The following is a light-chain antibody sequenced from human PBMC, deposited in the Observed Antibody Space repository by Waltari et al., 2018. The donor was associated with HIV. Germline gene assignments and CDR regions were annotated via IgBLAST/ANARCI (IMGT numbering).Light chain of an antibody. J-gene: IGLJ3*02. V-gene: IGLV2-8*01. CDR2: EVS. CDR1: SSDVGGYNY. CDR3: SSYAGSNNRWV. Sequence: QSALTQPPSASGSPGQSVTISCTGTSSDVGGYNYVSWYQHHPGKAPKLMIYEVSKRPSGVPVRFSGSKSGSTASLTVSGLQAEEEADYYCSSYAGSNNRWVFGGGTKLTSL.